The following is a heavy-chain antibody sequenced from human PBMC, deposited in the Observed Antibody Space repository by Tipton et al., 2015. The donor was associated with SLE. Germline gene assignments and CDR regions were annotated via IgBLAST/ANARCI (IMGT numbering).Heavy chain of an antibody. CDR2: IYTSGST. CDR3: ARHGAHYYDRPYYFDY. CDR1: GGSISNGSYY. J-gene: IGHJ4*02. V-gene: IGHV4-61*02. Sequence: TLSLTCIVSGGSISNGSYYWSWIRQPAGKGLEWMGRIYTSGSTNYNPSLKSRVTISVDTSKNQFFVKLSSVTAADTAVYYCARHGAHYYDRPYYFDYWGQGTLVTVSS. D-gene: IGHD3-22*01.